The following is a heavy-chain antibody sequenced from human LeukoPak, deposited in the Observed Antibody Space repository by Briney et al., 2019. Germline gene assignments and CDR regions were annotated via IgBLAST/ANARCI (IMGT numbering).Heavy chain of an antibody. CDR3: AREDDWNYEDY. CDR2: IKQDGSEK. Sequence: GGSLRLSCAASGFTFSNYWMSWVRQAPGKGPEWVANIKQDGSEKYYVNSVKGRFTISRDNAKNSLYLQMNSLRAEDTAIYYCAREDDWNYEDYWGQGTLVTVSS. V-gene: IGHV3-7*01. D-gene: IGHD1-7*01. J-gene: IGHJ4*02. CDR1: GFTFSNYW.